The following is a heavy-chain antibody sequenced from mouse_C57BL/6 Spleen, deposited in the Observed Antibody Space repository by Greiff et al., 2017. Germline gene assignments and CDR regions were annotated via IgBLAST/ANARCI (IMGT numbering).Heavy chain of an antibody. D-gene: IGHD2-3*01. CDR2: INPNYGTT. J-gene: IGHJ4*01. CDR1: GYSFTDYN. CDR3: ARGNDGYYVDAMDY. Sequence: VQLQQSGPELVKPGASVKISCKASGYSFTDYNMNWVKQSHGKSLEWIGVINPNYGTTSYNQKFKGKATVTVDQSSSTAYMQLNSLTSEDSAVYYCARGNDGYYVDAMDYWGQGTSVTVSS. V-gene: IGHV1-39*01.